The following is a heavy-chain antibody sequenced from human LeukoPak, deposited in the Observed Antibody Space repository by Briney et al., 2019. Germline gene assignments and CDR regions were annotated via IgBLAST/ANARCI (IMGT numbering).Heavy chain of an antibody. J-gene: IGHJ4*02. CDR3: ATGRGYSGYDYIDY. CDR2: IHYSGSS. CDR1: GGSISTYY. Sequence: SETLSLTCSVSGGSISTYYWSWVRQPPGKGPEWIGYIHYSGSSNYNPSLKSRVTISVDTSKNQFSLNPNSLTAADTAVYYCATGRGYSGYDYIDYWGQGTLVTVSS. V-gene: IGHV4-59*12. D-gene: IGHD5-12*01.